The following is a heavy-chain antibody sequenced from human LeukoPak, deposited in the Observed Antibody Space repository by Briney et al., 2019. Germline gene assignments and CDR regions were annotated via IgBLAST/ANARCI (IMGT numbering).Heavy chain of an antibody. CDR3: ARLVFAAATISPFDY. CDR2: IYPGDSDT. D-gene: IGHD6-13*01. J-gene: IGHJ4*02. CDR1: GYRFTSYW. V-gene: IGHV5-51*01. Sequence: GESLKISCKGSGYRFTSYWIGWVRQMPGKSLEWMGIIYPGDSDTRYSPSFQGQVTSSADKSISPAYLQWSSLKASDTAMYYCARLVFAAATISPFDYWGQGTLVTVSS.